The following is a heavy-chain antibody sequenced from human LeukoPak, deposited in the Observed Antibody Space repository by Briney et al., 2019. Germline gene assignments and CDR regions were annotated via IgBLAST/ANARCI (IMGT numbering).Heavy chain of an antibody. D-gene: IGHD3-22*01. CDR3: AREDYYDSSGTGPDY. CDR2: ISYDGSNK. V-gene: IGHV3-30-3*01. Sequence: PGGSLRLSCAASGFTFSSYAMHWVRQAPGKGLEWVAVISYDGSNKYYADSVKGRFTISRDNSKNTLYLQMNSLRAEDTAVYYCAREDYYDSSGTGPDYWGQGTLVTVSS. J-gene: IGHJ4*02. CDR1: GFTFSSYA.